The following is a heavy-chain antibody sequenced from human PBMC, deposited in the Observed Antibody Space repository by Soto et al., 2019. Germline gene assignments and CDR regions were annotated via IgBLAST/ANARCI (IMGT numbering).Heavy chain of an antibody. D-gene: IGHD6-19*01. CDR3: ARDRGVAPPVAGNTHYYYYMDV. J-gene: IGHJ6*03. Sequence: QDQLVQSGAEVKKPGASVTVSCKASGYSFTNYGVTWVRQAPGQGPDWMGWISAFNGNTHYAQNLQGRVTMTTDASTRTAYMARRSLRSDDTAVYYCARDRGVAPPVAGNTHYYYYMDVWGKGTTVTVSS. V-gene: IGHV1-18*01. CDR2: ISAFNGNT. CDR1: GYSFTNYG.